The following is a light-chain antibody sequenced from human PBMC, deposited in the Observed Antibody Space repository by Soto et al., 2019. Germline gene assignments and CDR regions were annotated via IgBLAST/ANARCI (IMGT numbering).Light chain of an antibody. Sequence: VIWMTQSPSLLSASTGDRVTISCRMSQGISIYLAWYQQKPGKAPELLIYAASTLQSGVPSRFSGSGSGTDFTLTISCLQSEDFATYYCQQYYSFPRTFGQGTKVDI. CDR3: QQYYSFPRT. J-gene: IGKJ1*01. V-gene: IGKV1D-8*01. CDR2: AAS. CDR1: QGISIY.